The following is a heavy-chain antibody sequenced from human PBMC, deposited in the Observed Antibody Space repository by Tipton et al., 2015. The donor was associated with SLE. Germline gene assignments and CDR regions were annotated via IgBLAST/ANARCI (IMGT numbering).Heavy chain of an antibody. D-gene: IGHD7-27*01. V-gene: IGHV4-39*07. J-gene: IGHJ3*02. CDR1: GGSFSSYY. Sequence: TLSLTCAVYGGSFSSYYWGWIRQPPGKGLEWIGSIYYSGSTYYNPSLKSRVTISVDTSKNQFSLKLSSVTAADTAVYYCAREGLGISLGAFDIWGQGTMVTVSS. CDR3: AREGLGISLGAFDI. CDR2: IYYSGST.